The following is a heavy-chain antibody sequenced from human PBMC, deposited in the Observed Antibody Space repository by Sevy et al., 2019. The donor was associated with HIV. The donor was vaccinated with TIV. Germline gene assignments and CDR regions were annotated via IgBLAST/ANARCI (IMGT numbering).Heavy chain of an antibody. CDR2: VSGSSNYI. D-gene: IGHD3-10*01. CDR1: GFTFNNYN. V-gene: IGHV3-21*06. Sequence: AGSLRLSCATSGFTFNNYNMNWVRQAPGKGLEWVSSVSGSSNYIHYAESVKGRFFISRDNTKNTLYLQMNSLRVDDTALYYCARGPSDGSYDYFDYWGQGTLVTVSS. J-gene: IGHJ4*02. CDR3: ARGPSDGSYDYFDY.